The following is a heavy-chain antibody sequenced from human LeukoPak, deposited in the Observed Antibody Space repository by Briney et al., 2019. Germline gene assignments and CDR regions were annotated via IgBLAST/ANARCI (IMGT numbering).Heavy chain of an antibody. Sequence: ASVKVSCKTSGYTFTNHDITWVRQAPGQGLEWMGWMNPNSGNTGYAQKFQGRVTITRNTSISTAYMELSSLRSEDTAVYYCARAVGYDLNYWGQGTLVTVSS. CDR1: GYTFTNHD. CDR2: MNPNSGNT. V-gene: IGHV1-8*03. D-gene: IGHD5-12*01. CDR3: ARAVGYDLNY. J-gene: IGHJ4*02.